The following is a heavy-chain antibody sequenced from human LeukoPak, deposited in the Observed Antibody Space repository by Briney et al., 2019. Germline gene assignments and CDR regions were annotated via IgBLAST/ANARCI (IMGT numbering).Heavy chain of an antibody. D-gene: IGHD3-22*01. V-gene: IGHV3-30*02. CDR1: AFTVGTYG. CDR2: IRGDGTNN. CDR3: AKDLYVSGFYPTSLDY. J-gene: IGHJ4*02. Sequence: GGSLSLSCPAYAFTVGTYGMHWARQPPGKGLEWVAFIRGDGTNNYYADSVKGGLTISRDNSKSTLSLQMDTLRSEDTAVYYCAKDLYVSGFYPTSLDYWGQGTLVTVSS.